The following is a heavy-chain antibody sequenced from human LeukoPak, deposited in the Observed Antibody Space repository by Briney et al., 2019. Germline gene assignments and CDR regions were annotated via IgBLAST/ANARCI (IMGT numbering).Heavy chain of an antibody. Sequence: SETLSLTCAVYGGSFSGYYWSWIRQPPGKGLEWIGEINHSGSTNYNPSLKSRVTISVDTSKNQFSLKLSSVTAADTAVYYCARVRITLVRGVIRYNWFDPWGQGTLVTVSS. D-gene: IGHD3-10*01. J-gene: IGHJ5*02. CDR2: INHSGST. CDR3: ARVRITLVRGVIRYNWFDP. CDR1: GGSFSGYY. V-gene: IGHV4-34*01.